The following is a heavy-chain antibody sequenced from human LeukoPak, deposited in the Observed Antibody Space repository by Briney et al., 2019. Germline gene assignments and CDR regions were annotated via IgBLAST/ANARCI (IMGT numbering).Heavy chain of an antibody. CDR3: ARARVPGELNY. D-gene: IGHD3-10*01. CDR1: GFTFSSYW. CDR2: ISNSGSGK. V-gene: IGHV3-48*04. Sequence: PGGSLRLSCAASGFTFSSYWMNWVRQAPGKGLEWLSYISNSGSGKYYADSVRGRFTISRDNAKNSLYLQMNSLRAEDTAVYYCARARVPGELNYWGQGTLVTVSS. J-gene: IGHJ4*02.